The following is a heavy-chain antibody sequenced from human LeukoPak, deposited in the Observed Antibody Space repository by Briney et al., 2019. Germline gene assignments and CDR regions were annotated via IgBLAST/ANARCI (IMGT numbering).Heavy chain of an antibody. CDR2: IRYDGSNK. CDR1: GFTFSSYG. J-gene: IGHJ4*02. Sequence: GGSLRLSCAASGFTFSSYGMHWVRQAPGKGLEWVAFIRYDGSNKYYADSVKGRFTISRDNSKNTLYLQMNSLRAEDTAVYYCARDLYYGSGTPPYSFDYWGQGTLVTVSS. V-gene: IGHV3-30*02. D-gene: IGHD3-10*01. CDR3: ARDLYYGSGTPPYSFDY.